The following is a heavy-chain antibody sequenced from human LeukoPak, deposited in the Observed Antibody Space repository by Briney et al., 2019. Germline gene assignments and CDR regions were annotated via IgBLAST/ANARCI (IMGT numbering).Heavy chain of an antibody. CDR2: ISSSSSSTI. CDR1: GFTFSNYN. CDR3: ARDFLEDDY. J-gene: IGHJ4*02. Sequence: PGGSLRLSCAASGFTFSNYNMNWVRQPPGKGLEWVSYISSSSSSTIHCAESVKGRFTISRDNARNSLYLQMNSLRAEDTAVYYCARDFLEDDYWGQGTLVTVSS. D-gene: IGHD3-3*01. V-gene: IGHV3-48*01.